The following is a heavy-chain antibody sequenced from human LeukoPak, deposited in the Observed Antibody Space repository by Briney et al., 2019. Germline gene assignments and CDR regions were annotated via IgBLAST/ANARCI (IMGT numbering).Heavy chain of an antibody. CDR1: GFTFSSYG. D-gene: IGHD6-6*01. CDR2: IWYDGSNK. Sequence: GRSLRLSCAASGFTFSSYGMHWVRQAPGKGLEWVAVIWYDGSNKYYADSVKGRFTISRDKSKNTLYLQMNSLRAEDTAVYYCAKEAYSSSSLGLNFDYWGQGTLVTVSS. J-gene: IGHJ4*02. CDR3: AKEAYSSSSLGLNFDY. V-gene: IGHV3-33*03.